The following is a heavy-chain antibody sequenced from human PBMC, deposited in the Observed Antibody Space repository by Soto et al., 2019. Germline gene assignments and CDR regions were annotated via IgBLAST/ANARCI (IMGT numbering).Heavy chain of an antibody. D-gene: IGHD3-10*01. Sequence: VQLRESGPGLVKPSETLSLSCTVSGGSISGSYWSWVRQPAGKGLEWIGRIYSSGSSNYNPSLNSRLTMSLDTSKNQFSLKMTSVTAADTAVYYCARDPPFGDGRYFDLWGRGTLVTVSS. CDR1: GGSISGSY. J-gene: IGHJ2*01. V-gene: IGHV4-4*07. CDR3: ARDPPFGDGRYFDL. CDR2: IYSSGSS.